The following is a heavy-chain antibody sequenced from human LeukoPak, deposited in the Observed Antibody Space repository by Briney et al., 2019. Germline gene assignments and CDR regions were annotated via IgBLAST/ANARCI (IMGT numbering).Heavy chain of an antibody. D-gene: IGHD1-7*01. Sequence: PGGSLRLSCAASGFTVTSTYMSWVRQAPGKGLEWVSVIYSGGSPYYADSVKGRFTISRDSPENTVYLQMNSLRAEDTAVYHCARGGPFTGTISTPRASDYWGQGILVTVSS. CDR2: IYSGGSP. V-gene: IGHV3-66*01. CDR1: GFTVTSTY. CDR3: ARGGPFTGTISTPRASDY. J-gene: IGHJ4*02.